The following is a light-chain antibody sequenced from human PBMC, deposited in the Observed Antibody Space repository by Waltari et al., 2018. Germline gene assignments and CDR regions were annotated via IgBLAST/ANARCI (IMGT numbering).Light chain of an antibody. CDR3: QVWDSGSDHYV. CDR2: DDG. V-gene: IGLV3-21*02. CDR1: KIGSKN. Sequence: SYVLIQPPSVSVAPGQTARITCDGNKIGSKNGHWYQQKPGQAPVLVVYDDGDRPSGIPERFSGSNSGNTATLTISRVDAGDEADYYCQVWDSGSDHYVFGTVTKVTVL. J-gene: IGLJ1*01.